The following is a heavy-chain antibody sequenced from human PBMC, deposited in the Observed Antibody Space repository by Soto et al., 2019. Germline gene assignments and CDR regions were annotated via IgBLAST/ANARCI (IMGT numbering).Heavy chain of an antibody. CDR2: ISGDNVNT. D-gene: IGHD6-13*01. CDR3: AREGQQPAQETYYYSYGMDV. Sequence: QVHLVQSGGEVKKPGASVKVSCKASGYNFTTYGISWVRQAPRQGLEWMGWISGDNVNTKSAQKIQGRITMTTDTSAGTAYMELRSLRSYDTDVYFRAREGQQPAQETYYYSYGMDVWGQGTTVTVSS. CDR1: GYNFTTYG. V-gene: IGHV1-18*01. J-gene: IGHJ6*02.